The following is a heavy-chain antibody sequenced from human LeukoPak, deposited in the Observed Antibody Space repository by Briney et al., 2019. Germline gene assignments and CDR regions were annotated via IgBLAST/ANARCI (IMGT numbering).Heavy chain of an antibody. CDR1: GGSISSYY. Sequence: PSETLSLTCTVSGGSISSYYWSWIRQPAGKGLEWIGRIYTSGSTNYNPSLKSRVTMSVDTSKNQFPLKLSSVTAADTAVYYCARDGGSEGGSYYVHYYYYYYMGVWGKGTTVTVSS. V-gene: IGHV4-4*07. CDR2: IYTSGST. J-gene: IGHJ6*03. D-gene: IGHD1-26*01. CDR3: ARDGGSEGGSYYVHYYYYYYMGV.